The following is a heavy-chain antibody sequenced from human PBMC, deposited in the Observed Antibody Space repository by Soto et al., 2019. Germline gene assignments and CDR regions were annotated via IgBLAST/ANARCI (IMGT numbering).Heavy chain of an antibody. CDR3: ASTGDGAFDI. CDR2: ISSSGSTI. V-gene: IGHV3-48*03. CDR1: GFTFSSYE. J-gene: IGHJ3*02. Sequence: PGGSLRLSCAASGFTFSSYEMNWVRQAPGKGLEWVSYISSSGSTIYYADSVKGRFTISRDNAKNSLYLQMNSLRAEDTAVYYCASTGDGAFDIWGQGTMVTVSS. D-gene: IGHD3-10*01.